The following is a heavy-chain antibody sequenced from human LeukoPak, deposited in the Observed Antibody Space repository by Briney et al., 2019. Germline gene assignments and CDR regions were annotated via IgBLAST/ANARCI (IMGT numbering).Heavy chain of an antibody. CDR1: GYTFTSYG. J-gene: IGHJ4*02. CDR2: MNPNSGNT. CDR3: ARGPFGATVKPFDY. D-gene: IGHD4-17*01. V-gene: IGHV1-8*02. Sequence: ASVKVSCKPSGYTFTSYGINWVRQATGQGLEWMGWMNPNSGNTGYAQKFQGRVTMTRNTSISTAYMELSSLRSEDTAVYYCARGPFGATVKPFDYWGQGTLVTVSS.